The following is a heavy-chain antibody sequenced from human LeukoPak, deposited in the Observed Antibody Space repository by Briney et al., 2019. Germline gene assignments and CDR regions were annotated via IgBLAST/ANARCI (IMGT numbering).Heavy chain of an antibody. CDR2: INHSGST. V-gene: IGHV4-34*01. Sequence: SETLSLTCAVYGGSYSGYYWSWIRQHPGKGLEWIGEINHSGSTNYNPSLKSRVTISVDTSKNQFSLKLSSVTAADTAVYYCATSSQTTVIDYWGQGTLVTVSS. J-gene: IGHJ4*02. CDR3: ATSSQTTVIDY. CDR1: GGSYSGYY. D-gene: IGHD4-17*01.